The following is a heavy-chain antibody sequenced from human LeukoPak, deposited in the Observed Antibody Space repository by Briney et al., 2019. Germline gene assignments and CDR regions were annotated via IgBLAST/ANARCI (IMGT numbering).Heavy chain of an antibody. J-gene: IGHJ4*02. CDR3: ARDIAVAGSPAPHY. Sequence: GASVKVSCKASGYTFTSYGISWVRLAPGQGLEWMGWISAYNGNTNYAQKLQGRVTMTTDTSTSTAYMELRSLRSDDTAVYYCARDIAVAGSPAPHYWGQGTLVTVSS. V-gene: IGHV1-18*01. D-gene: IGHD6-19*01. CDR2: ISAYNGNT. CDR1: GYTFTSYG.